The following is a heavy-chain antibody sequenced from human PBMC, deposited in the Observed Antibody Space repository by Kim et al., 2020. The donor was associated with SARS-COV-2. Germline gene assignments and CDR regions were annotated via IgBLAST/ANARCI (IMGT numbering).Heavy chain of an antibody. CDR2: IYYSGST. D-gene: IGHD6-19*01. CDR1: GGSISSYY. Sequence: SETLSLTCTVSGGSISSYYWSWIRQPPGKGLEWIGYIYYSGSTNYNPSLKSRVTISVDTSKNQFSLKLSSVTAADTAVYYCARGRQWPYFDYWGQGTLVTVSS. J-gene: IGHJ4*02. V-gene: IGHV4-59*01. CDR3: ARGRQWPYFDY.